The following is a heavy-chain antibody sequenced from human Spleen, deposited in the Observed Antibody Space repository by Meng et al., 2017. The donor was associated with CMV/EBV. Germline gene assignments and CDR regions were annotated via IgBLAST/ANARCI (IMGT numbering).Heavy chain of an antibody. CDR3: TLGGSSMVQNS. Sequence: LPFAVSGGSINSSNWWSWVRQPPGKGLEWIGNFYHTGSTNYNPSLKSRVTISVDKSRNQFSLKLSSVTAADTAVYYCTLGGSSMVQNSWGQGTLVTVSS. V-gene: IGHV4-4*02. J-gene: IGHJ4*02. CDR1: GGSINSSNW. CDR2: FYHTGST. D-gene: IGHD3-10*01.